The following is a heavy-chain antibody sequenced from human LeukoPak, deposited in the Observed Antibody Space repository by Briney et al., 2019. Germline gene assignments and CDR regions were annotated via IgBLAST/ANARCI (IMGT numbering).Heavy chain of an antibody. J-gene: IGHJ6*02. V-gene: IGHV1-18*01. CDR3: ARQTLTTVTTGYYGMDV. CDR1: GYRFTSFG. CDR2: ISAYNGNT. Sequence: ASVKVSCKASGYRFTSFGISWVRQAPGQGLEWMGWISAYNGNTNYAQKLQGRVTMTTDTSTSTAYMELRSLRSDDTAVYYCARQTLTTVTTGYYGMDVWGQGTTVTVSS. D-gene: IGHD4-11*01.